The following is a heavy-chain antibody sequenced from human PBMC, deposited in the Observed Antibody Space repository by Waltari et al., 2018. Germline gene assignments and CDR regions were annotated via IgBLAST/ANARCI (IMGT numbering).Heavy chain of an antibody. D-gene: IGHD4-4*01. V-gene: IGHV3-7*01. CDR1: GFTFSTYW. J-gene: IGHJ4*02. CDR3: ARDPHYSNFDY. Sequence: EVHLVESGGGLVQPGGSLRLSCAASGFTFSTYWMTWVRQAPGKGLEWLANIKGDGSQKNYVDFVKGRFTISRDTANNSLYLQMNSLRAEDTAVYYCARDPHYSNFDYWGQGTLVTVSS. CDR2: IKGDGSQK.